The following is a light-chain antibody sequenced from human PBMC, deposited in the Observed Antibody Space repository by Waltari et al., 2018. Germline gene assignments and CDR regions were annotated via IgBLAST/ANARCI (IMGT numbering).Light chain of an antibody. CDR2: AAS. CDR3: QQANTFPTGVT. Sequence: DIQMTQSPSSVSASVGDRINITCRASQDIGNWLAWYQQKPGTAPKLLIYAASRLQRGVPARFSGSGFGTDFTLTIVSLQPEDFATYFCQQANTFPTGVTFGGGTKVEI. V-gene: IGKV1D-12*01. CDR1: QDIGNW. J-gene: IGKJ4*01.